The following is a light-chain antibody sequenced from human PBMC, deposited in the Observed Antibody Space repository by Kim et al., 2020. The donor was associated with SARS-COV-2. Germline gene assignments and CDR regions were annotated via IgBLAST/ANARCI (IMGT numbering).Light chain of an antibody. Sequence: EVVLTQSPDFQSVAPKEKVTITCRASQNIISSLHWYQQKPDQSPKLLIKYASQSFSGVPSRFSGSGSGTDFTLTINGLEAEDAATYYCHQSGILPYTFGQGTKLEI. V-gene: IGKV6-21*01. CDR2: YAS. CDR3: HQSGILPYT. CDR1: QNIISS. J-gene: IGKJ2*01.